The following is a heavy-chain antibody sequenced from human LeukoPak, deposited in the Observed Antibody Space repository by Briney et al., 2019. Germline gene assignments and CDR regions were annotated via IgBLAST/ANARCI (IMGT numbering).Heavy chain of an antibody. V-gene: IGHV4-59*08. J-gene: IGHJ4*02. CDR2: IYYSGST. CDR3: ARHAAFAEYQSHLTHFDY. Sequence: SETLSLTCTVSGGSISSYYWSWIRQPPGKGLEWIGYIYYSGSTNYNPSLRRRVTISVDTSKNQFSLKLSSVTAADTAVYYCARHAAFAEYQSHLTHFDYWGQERLVTASS. CDR1: GGSISSYY. D-gene: IGHD2-2*01.